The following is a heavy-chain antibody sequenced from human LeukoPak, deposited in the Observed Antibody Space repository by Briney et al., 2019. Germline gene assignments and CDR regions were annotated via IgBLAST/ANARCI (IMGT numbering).Heavy chain of an antibody. D-gene: IGHD5-24*01. Sequence: GGSLRLSCAASGFTFSVASMTCVRQAAGNGLEWVSLIGASGESTYYADSVKGRFTISRDNSKNTLSLQMNSLRVEDTAMYFCAKDIQLSTWGLGTMVTVSS. V-gene: IGHV3-23*01. CDR1: GFTFSVAS. CDR3: AKDIQLST. J-gene: IGHJ3*01. CDR2: IGASGEST.